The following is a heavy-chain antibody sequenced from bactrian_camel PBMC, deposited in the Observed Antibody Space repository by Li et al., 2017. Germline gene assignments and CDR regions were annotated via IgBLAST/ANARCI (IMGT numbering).Heavy chain of an antibody. CDR2: IGADGDT. Sequence: HVQLVESGGGSVQAGGSLRLSCATSGVANGRHYLGWFRQAPGKEREGVAIIGADGDTSYVGVVKGRFTISQDNAKKTVWLQMDSLEVEDTAMYYCAADVAGTYRLKKIQGLGVMRPQDFNYWGQGTQVTVS. CDR3: AADVAGTYRLKKIQGLGVMRPQDFNY. J-gene: IGHJ6*01. D-gene: IGHD3*01. CDR1: GVANGRHY. V-gene: IGHV3S55*01.